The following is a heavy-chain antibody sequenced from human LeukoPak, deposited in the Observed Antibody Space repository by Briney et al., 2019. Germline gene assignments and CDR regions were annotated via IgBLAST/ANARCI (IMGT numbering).Heavy chain of an antibody. Sequence: PGGSLRLSCAASGFTFSSYWMSWVRQAPGKGLEWVANIKQDGSEKYYVDSVEGRFTISRDNAKNSLYLQMNSLRAEDTAVYYCARDGGSSWYYYYYGMDVWGQGTTVTVSS. D-gene: IGHD6-13*01. CDR3: ARDGGSSWYYYYYGMDV. J-gene: IGHJ6*02. CDR1: GFTFSSYW. CDR2: IKQDGSEK. V-gene: IGHV3-7*01.